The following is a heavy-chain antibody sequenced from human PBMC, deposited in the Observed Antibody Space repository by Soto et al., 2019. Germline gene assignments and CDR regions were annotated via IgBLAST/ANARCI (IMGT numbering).Heavy chain of an antibody. CDR1: GFTFSDYY. V-gene: IGHV3-11*03. Sequence: PGGSLRLSCAASGFTFSDYYMSWIRQAPGKGLEWVSYISSSSSYIYYADSVKGRFTISRDNSKNTLYLQMNSLRAEDTAVYYCASKKPVYGYDFWMGSYNDYYYGMVVWGQGTMVTVSS. D-gene: IGHD3-3*01. CDR2: ISSSSSYI. CDR3: ASKKPVYGYDFWMGSYNDYYYGMVV. J-gene: IGHJ6*02.